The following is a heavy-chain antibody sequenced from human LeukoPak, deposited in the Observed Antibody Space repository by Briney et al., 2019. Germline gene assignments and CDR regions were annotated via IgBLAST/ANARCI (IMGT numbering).Heavy chain of an antibody. V-gene: IGHV4-30-2*01. CDR1: GGSISSGGYS. D-gene: IGHD3-3*01. CDR3: ARARPDYDFWSGYYTGSFDY. CDR2: IYHSGST. J-gene: IGHJ4*02. Sequence: PSETLSLTCAVSGGSISSGGYSWSWLRQPPGKGLEWIGYIYHSGSTYYNPSLKSRVTISVDRSKNQFSLKLSSVTAADTAVYYCARARPDYDFWSGYYTGSFDYWGQGTLVTVSS.